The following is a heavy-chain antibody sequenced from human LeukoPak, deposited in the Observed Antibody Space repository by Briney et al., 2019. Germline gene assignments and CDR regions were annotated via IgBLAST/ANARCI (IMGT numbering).Heavy chain of an antibody. J-gene: IGHJ3*02. V-gene: IGHV3-21*01. Sequence: GGSLRLSCAASGFTFSSYSMNWVRQAPGKGLEWVSSISSSSSYIYYADSVKGRFTISRDNAKNSLYLQMNSLRAEDTAVYYCARDPIAVAGFDAFDIWGQGTMVTVSS. CDR1: GFTFSSYS. D-gene: IGHD6-19*01. CDR2: ISSSSSYI. CDR3: ARDPIAVAGFDAFDI.